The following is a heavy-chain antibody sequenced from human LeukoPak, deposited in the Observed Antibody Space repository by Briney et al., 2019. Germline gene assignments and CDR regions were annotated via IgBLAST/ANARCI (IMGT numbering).Heavy chain of an antibody. CDR3: ARADRLHGGPYLIGP. CDR2: INPNSGGT. V-gene: IGHV1-2*02. J-gene: IGHJ5*02. CDR1: GYSFTDYY. Sequence: GASVTVSCTTSGYSFTDYYMHWVRQAPGRGLEWMGWINPNSGGTSSAQKFQGRVTMTRDTSITTVYMEVSWLTSDDTAIYYCARADRLHGGPYLIGPWGQGTLVTVSS. D-gene: IGHD2-21*01.